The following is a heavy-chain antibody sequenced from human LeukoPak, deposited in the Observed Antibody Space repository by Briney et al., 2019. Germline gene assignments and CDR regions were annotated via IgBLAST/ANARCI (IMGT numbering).Heavy chain of an antibody. CDR2: IYYSGST. CDR1: GGSISSSSYY. J-gene: IGHJ5*02. Sequence: PSETLSLTYTVSGGSISSSSYYWGWIRQPPGKGLEWIGSIYYSGSTYYNPSLKSRVTISVDTSKNQFSLKLSSVTAADTAVYYCAMSTPNNWFDPWGQGTLVTVSS. V-gene: IGHV4-39*01. CDR3: AMSTPNNWFDP.